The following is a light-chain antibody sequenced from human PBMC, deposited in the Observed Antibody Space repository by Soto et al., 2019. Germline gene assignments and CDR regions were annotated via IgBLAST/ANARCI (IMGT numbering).Light chain of an antibody. CDR2: DAS. J-gene: IGKJ1*01. Sequence: EIVLTQSPATLSLSPGERAILSCRASQSVGTYLAWYQQKPGQAPRLLIYDASNRATGIPARFGGSGSGTDFTLTINSLEPEDFAVYYCQQYASSPGTFGQGTKVEIK. CDR1: QSVGTY. V-gene: IGKV3-11*01. CDR3: QQYASSPGT.